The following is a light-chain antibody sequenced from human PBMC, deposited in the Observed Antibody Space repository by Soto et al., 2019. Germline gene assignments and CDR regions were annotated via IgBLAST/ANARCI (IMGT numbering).Light chain of an antibody. Sequence: EIVLTQSPATLSLSPGERATLSCRASQSFSNYLAWYQQKPGQAPRLLIYDTSNRATGIPARFSGSGSGTDFTLTISSLDPEDFAVYYCQQRGETFGQGTKVEIK. CDR3: QQRGET. J-gene: IGKJ1*01. V-gene: IGKV3-11*01. CDR1: QSFSNY. CDR2: DTS.